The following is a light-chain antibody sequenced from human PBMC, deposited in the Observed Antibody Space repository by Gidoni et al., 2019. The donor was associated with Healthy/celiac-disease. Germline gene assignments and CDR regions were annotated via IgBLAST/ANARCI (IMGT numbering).Light chain of an antibody. CDR1: SSNIGAGYD. J-gene: IGLJ1*01. Sequence: QSVLTQPPSVSGAPGQRVTISCTGRSSNIGAGYDLPWYQQLPGTAPKLLIYGNSNRPSGVPDRFSGSKSGTSASLAITGLQAEDEADYYCQSYDSSLSAYYVFGTGTKVTVL. CDR2: GNS. CDR3: QSYDSSLSAYYV. V-gene: IGLV1-40*01.